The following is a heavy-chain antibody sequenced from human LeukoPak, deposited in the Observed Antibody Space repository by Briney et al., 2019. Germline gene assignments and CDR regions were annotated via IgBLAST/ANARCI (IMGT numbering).Heavy chain of an antibody. D-gene: IGHD6-19*01. J-gene: IGHJ4*02. CDR3: AKNNGWFHLAQ. CDR1: GFNFRDHW. V-gene: IGHV3-7*03. Sequence: GGSLRLSCAVSGFNFRDHWMDWVRQAPGKGLEWVGHIKNDGSETYYLDSLNGRFSISRDNTNNALYLQMNSLRVEDTAVYYCAKNNGWFHLAQWGQGALVTVSS. CDR2: IKNDGSET.